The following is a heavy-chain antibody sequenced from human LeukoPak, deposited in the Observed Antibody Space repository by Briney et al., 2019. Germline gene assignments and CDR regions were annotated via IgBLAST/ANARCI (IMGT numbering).Heavy chain of an antibody. CDR2: IWYGGSNK. V-gene: IGHV3-33*08. CDR1: GFTFSSYG. Sequence: GGSLRLSCAASGFTFSSYGMHWVRQAPGKGLEWVAVIWYGGSNKYYADSVKGRFTISRDNSKNTLYLQMNSLRAEDTAVYYCAGQGPTFNWFDPWGQGTLVTVSS. CDR3: AGQGPTFNWFDP. J-gene: IGHJ5*02.